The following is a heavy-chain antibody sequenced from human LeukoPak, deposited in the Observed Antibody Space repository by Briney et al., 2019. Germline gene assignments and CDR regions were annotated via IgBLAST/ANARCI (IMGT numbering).Heavy chain of an antibody. CDR2: FDPEDGET. D-gene: IGHD6-19*01. CDR3: ATGEAAVAGTRWDYYYGMDV. J-gene: IGHJ6*02. Sequence: ASVKVSCKVSGYTLTELSMHWVRQAPGKGLEWMGGFDPEDGETIYAQKFQGRVTMTEDTSTDTAYMELSSLRSEDTAMYYCATGEAAVAGTRWDYYYGMDVWGQGTTVTVSS. V-gene: IGHV1-24*01. CDR1: GYTLTELS.